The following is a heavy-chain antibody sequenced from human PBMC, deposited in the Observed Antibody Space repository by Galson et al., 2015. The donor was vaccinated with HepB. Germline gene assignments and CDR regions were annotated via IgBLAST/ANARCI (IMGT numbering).Heavy chain of an antibody. J-gene: IGHJ3*01. CDR3: VKDRLGELPLV. Sequence: SLRLSCAGSGFSFDTYAMNWVRQAPGKGLGWVASISVDGDITYYADSVRGRFTISRADSRSTLYLQMNSLRAEDTAMYYCVKDRLGELPLVWGQGTMVTVSS. CDR2: ISVDGDIT. D-gene: IGHD3-16*01. V-gene: IGHV3-23*01. CDR1: GFSFDTYA.